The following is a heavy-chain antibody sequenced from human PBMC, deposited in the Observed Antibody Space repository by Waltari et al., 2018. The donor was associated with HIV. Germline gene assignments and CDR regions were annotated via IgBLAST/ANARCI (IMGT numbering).Heavy chain of an antibody. V-gene: IGHV3-13*01. CDR1: GFTFSSYD. CDR3: ARAPTVTAYYYYYGMDV. CDR2: IGTAGDT. D-gene: IGHD4-17*01. Sequence: EVQLVESGGGLVQPGGSLRLSCAASGFTFSSYDMHWVRQATGKGLEWVSAIGTAGDTYYPGSVKGRFTISRENAKNSLYLQMNSLRAGDTAVYYCARAPTVTAYYYYYGMDVWGQGTTVTVSS. J-gene: IGHJ6*02.